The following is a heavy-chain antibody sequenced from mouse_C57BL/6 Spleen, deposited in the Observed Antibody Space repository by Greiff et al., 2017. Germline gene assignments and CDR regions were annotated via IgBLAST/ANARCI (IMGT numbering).Heavy chain of an antibody. CDR1: GFTFSSYA. CDR3: ARPSGTSWFAY. Sequence: EVQGVESGGGLVKPGGSLKLSCAASGFTFSSYAMSWVRQTPEKRLEWVATISDGGSYTYYPDNVKGRFTISRDNAKNNLYLQMSHLKSEDTAMYYCARPSGTSWFAYWGQGTLVTVSA. CDR2: ISDGGSYT. D-gene: IGHD4-1*01. J-gene: IGHJ3*01. V-gene: IGHV5-4*01.